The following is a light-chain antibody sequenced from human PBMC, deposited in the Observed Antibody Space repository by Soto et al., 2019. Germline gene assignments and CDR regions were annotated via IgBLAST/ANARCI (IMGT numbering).Light chain of an antibody. Sequence: QSPLTQPRSVSGSPGQSVTISCTGTSSDVGDYNYVSWSQQHPGKAPKVMIFDVNKRPSGVPDRFSGSKSGNTASLTISGLQADDEADYYCCSYAGSYTYVFGTGTKVTVL. V-gene: IGLV2-11*01. CDR3: CSYAGSYTYV. J-gene: IGLJ1*01. CDR2: DVN. CDR1: SSDVGDYNY.